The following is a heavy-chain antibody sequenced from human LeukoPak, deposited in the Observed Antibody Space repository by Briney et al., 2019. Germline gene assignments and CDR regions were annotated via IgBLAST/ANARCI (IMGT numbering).Heavy chain of an antibody. CDR1: GFTFSSYG. D-gene: IGHD3-10*01. V-gene: IGHV3-33*01. J-gene: IGHJ3*02. Sequence: PGGSLRLSCAASGFTFSSYGMHWVRQAPGKGLEWVAVIWYDGSNKYYADSVKGRFTISRDNSKNTLYLQMNSLRAEDTAVYYCARVPWFGEFHDAFDIWGQGTMVTVSS. CDR3: ARVPWFGEFHDAFDI. CDR2: IWYDGSNK.